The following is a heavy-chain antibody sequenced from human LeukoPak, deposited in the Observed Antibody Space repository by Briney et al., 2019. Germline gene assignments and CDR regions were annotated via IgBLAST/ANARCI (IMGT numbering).Heavy chain of an antibody. CDR1: GYTFTSYG. Sequence: VASVKVSCKASGYTFTSYGISWVRQAPGQGLEWMGWISAYNGNTNYAQKLQGRVTMTTDTSTSTAYMELRSLRSDDTAVYYCARAQNYDFWSGSDYWGQGTLVTVSS. V-gene: IGHV1-18*01. CDR2: ISAYNGNT. D-gene: IGHD3-3*01. CDR3: ARAQNYDFWSGSDY. J-gene: IGHJ4*02.